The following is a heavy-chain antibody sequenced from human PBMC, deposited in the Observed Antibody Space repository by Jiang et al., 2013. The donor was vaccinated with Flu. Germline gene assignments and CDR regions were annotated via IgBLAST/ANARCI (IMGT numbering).Heavy chain of an antibody. CDR3: ARDNLHIAAAGYDP. D-gene: IGHD6-13*01. V-gene: IGHV7-4-1*02. J-gene: IGHJ5*02. Sequence: GLEWMGWINTNTGNPTYAQGFTGRFVFSLDTSVSTAYLQISSLKAEDTAVYYCARDNLHIAAAGYDPWGQGTLVTVSS. CDR2: INTNTGNP.